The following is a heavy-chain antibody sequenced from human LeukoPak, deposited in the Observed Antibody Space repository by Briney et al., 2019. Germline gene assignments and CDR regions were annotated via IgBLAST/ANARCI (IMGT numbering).Heavy chain of an antibody. CDR1: GFTFSSYA. CDR3: APVVPAAHFDY. D-gene: IGHD2-2*01. Sequence: GGSLRLSCAASGFTFSSYAMSWVRQAPGKGLEWVSTISGSGGNTYYADSVKGRFTISRDNSKNTLYLQMNSLRAEDTAVYYCAPVVPAAHFDYWGQGTLVTVSS. CDR2: ISGSGGNT. J-gene: IGHJ4*02. V-gene: IGHV3-23*01.